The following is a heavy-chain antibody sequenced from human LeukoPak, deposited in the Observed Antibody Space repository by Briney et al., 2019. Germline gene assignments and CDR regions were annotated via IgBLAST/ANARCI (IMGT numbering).Heavy chain of an antibody. CDR2: ISYDGTNK. J-gene: IGHJ4*02. CDR3: ACYDPNRCDNVCYSIV. D-gene: IGHD2-8*01. Sequence: GGSLRLSCAASGFTFSSYAMSWVRQAPGKGLQWVALISYDGTNKYYADSVKGRFTISRDNSKNTLYLKLSSVRPEDTAVYSCACYDPNRCDNVCYSIVWGQGTLVTVSS. V-gene: IGHV3-30*07. CDR1: GFTFSSYA.